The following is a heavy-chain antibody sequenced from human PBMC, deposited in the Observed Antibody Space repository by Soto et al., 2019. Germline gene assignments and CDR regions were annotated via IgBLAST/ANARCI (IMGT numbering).Heavy chain of an antibody. D-gene: IGHD3-22*01. CDR1: RGSISSGTNY. CDR3: AKDAPGSGWLSDY. J-gene: IGHJ4*02. CDR2: IYYSGST. Sequence: SETLSLTCTVSRGSISSGTNYWAWIRQPPGKGLEWIANIYYSGSTFYNPSLKSRVTISLDTSKNTLYLQMNSLRAEDTAVYFCAKDAPGSGWLSDYWGQGTQVTVSS. V-gene: IGHV4-39*07.